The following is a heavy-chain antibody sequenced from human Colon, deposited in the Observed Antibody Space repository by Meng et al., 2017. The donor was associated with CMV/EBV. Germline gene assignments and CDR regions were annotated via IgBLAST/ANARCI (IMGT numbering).Heavy chain of an antibody. Sequence: QVLLVQSGAEMKKPGASVKVSCNASGYTFSNYGISWLRQAPGQGLEWMGWISAYNGNTNYAQNFHGRLTVTTDTSTNTAYMELTRLRSDDTAVYFCARGGYISSWYVAPDYWGQGTLVTVSS. V-gene: IGHV1-18*01. CDR1: GYTFSNYG. CDR2: ISAYNGNT. D-gene: IGHD6-13*01. CDR3: ARGGYISSWYVAPDY. J-gene: IGHJ4*02.